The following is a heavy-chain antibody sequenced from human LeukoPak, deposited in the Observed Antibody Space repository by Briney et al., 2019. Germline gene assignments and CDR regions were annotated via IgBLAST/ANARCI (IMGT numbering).Heavy chain of an antibody. CDR3: ARAMSTFGGVRNYFDS. J-gene: IGHJ4*02. D-gene: IGHD3-16*01. Sequence: GGSLRLSCAASGFTFSDYYMSWIRQAPGKGLEWVSYISATGGTIYYADSVKGRFRISRDNAKSSLDLEMNSLRAEDTAVYYCARAMSTFGGVRNYFDSWGQGTLVTVSS. CDR2: ISATGGTI. V-gene: IGHV3-11*01. CDR1: GFTFSDYY.